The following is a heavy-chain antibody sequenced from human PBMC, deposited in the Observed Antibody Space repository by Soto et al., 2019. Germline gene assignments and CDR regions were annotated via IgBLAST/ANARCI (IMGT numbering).Heavy chain of an antibody. CDR2: ISGSGGST. D-gene: IGHD4-17*01. CDR1: GXTFSSYS. Sequence: GSLRLSCAASGXTFSSYSMSWVRQAPGKGLEWVSAISGSGGSTYYADAVKCLFTISIDNSKNTLYLQMNSLRSEDTAVYYCAKDPVNPIDYYYYGMDVWGQGTTGTVS. V-gene: IGHV3-23*01. J-gene: IGHJ6*02. CDR3: AKDPVNPIDYYYYGMDV.